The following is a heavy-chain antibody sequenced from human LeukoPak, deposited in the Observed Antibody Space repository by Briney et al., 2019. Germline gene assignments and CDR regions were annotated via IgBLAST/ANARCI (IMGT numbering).Heavy chain of an antibody. CDR1: GGSISSSSDY. CDR3: ARLGYCSGGACNKPFDY. V-gene: IGHV4-39*01. CDR2: IYYSGST. Sequence: PSETLSLTCSVSGGSISSSSDYWGWIRQPPGKGLEWIGSIYYSGSTYYNPSLKSRVTISVDTSKNQFSLKLTSVTAADTAVYYCARLGYCSGGACNKPFDYWGQGTLVTVSS. D-gene: IGHD2-15*01. J-gene: IGHJ4*02.